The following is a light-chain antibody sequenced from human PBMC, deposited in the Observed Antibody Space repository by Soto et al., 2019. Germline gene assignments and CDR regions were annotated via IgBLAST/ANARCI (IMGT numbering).Light chain of an antibody. V-gene: IGKV1-5*03. CDR3: QQYNNDPWT. Sequence: DIQMTQSPSTLSASVGDRVTITCRASQSISSWLAWYQQKPGKAPKPLIYRASSLESGVPSRFSGSGSGTEFTLTISSLQPDDFATYYCQQYNNDPWTFGQGTKVEIK. J-gene: IGKJ1*01. CDR1: QSISSW. CDR2: RAS.